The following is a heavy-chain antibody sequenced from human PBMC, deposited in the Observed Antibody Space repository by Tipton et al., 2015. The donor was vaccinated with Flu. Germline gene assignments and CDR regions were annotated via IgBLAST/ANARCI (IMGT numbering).Heavy chain of an antibody. D-gene: IGHD6-13*01. CDR2: MYYSGST. CDR3: ARHAGSSTADAFDI. Sequence: TLSLTCTISGDSISGDYYWGWIRQPPGKGLEWIATMYYSGSTYYNPSLNSRVTISVDTSENQFSLKVRSVTAADTAVYYCARHAGSSTADAFDIWGQGTLVSVSS. J-gene: IGHJ3*02. V-gene: IGHV4-38-2*02. CDR1: GDSISGDYY.